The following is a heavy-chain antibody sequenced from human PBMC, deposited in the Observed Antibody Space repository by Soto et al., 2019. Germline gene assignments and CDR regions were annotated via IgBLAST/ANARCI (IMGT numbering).Heavy chain of an antibody. Sequence: QVQLVESGGGVVQLGRSLRLSGEAPGFTFSSNAMHWVRQAPGKGLGGGAVISYDGSNKYYADSVKGRFTISRDNSKNTLYLQMNSLRAEDTAVYYCARGSNYYDSSGYGYYFDYWGQGTLVTVSS. CDR1: GFTFSSNA. CDR2: ISYDGSNK. D-gene: IGHD3-22*01. CDR3: ARGSNYYDSSGYGYYFDY. J-gene: IGHJ4*02. V-gene: IGHV3-30-3*01.